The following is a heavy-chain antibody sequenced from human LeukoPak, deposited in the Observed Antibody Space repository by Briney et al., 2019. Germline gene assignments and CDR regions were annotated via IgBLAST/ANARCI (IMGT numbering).Heavy chain of an antibody. CDR3: ARHGRYSYGYGNYYYYMDV. J-gene: IGHJ6*03. CDR2: IYYSGST. D-gene: IGHD5-18*01. CDR1: GSSISSSSYY. V-gene: IGHV4-39*01. Sequence: PSETLSLTCTVSGSSISSSSYYWGWIRQPPGKGLEWIGSIYYSGSTYYNPSLKSRVTISVDTSKNQFSLKLSSVTAADTAVYYCARHGRYSYGYGNYYYYMDVWGKGTTVTVSS.